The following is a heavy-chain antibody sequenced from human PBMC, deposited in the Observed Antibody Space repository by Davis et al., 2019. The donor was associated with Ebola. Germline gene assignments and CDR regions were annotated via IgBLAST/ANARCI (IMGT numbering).Heavy chain of an antibody. Sequence: LSLTCAASGFTFSDYYMSWIRQAPGKGLEWVSYISSSGSTIYYADSVKGRFTISRDNAKNSLYLQMNSLRAEDTAVYYCARDSTAITMIVVVISDAFDIWGQGTMVTVSS. D-gene: IGHD3-22*01. CDR1: GFTFSDYY. CDR3: ARDSTAITMIVVVISDAFDI. V-gene: IGHV3-11*01. CDR2: ISSSGSTI. J-gene: IGHJ3*02.